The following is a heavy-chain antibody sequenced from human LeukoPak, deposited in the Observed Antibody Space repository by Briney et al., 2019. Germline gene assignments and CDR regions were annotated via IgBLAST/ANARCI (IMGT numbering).Heavy chain of an antibody. D-gene: IGHD6-13*01. Sequence: PSETLSLTCTVSGGSISSSSYYWGWIRQPPGNGLEWIGSIYYSGSTYYNPSLKSRVTISVDTSKNQFSLKLSSVTAADTAVYYCAREVRYSSSWYQGYWGQGTLVTVSS. J-gene: IGHJ4*02. CDR2: IYYSGST. V-gene: IGHV4-39*07. CDR3: AREVRYSSSWYQGY. CDR1: GGSISSSSYY.